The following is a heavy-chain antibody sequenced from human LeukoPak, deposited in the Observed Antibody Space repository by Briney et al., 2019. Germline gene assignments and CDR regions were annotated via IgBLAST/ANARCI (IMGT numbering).Heavy chain of an antibody. D-gene: IGHD5-18*01. CDR3: ARVAGYSYGYDMDV. CDR1: GGSFSGYY. CDR2: INHSGST. V-gene: IGHV4-34*01. Sequence: SETLSLTCAVYGGSFSGYYWSWIRQPPGKGLEWIGEINHSGSTNYNPSLKSRVTISVDTSKNQFSLKLSSVTAADTAVYYCARVAGYSYGYDMDVWGQGTTVTVSS. J-gene: IGHJ6*02.